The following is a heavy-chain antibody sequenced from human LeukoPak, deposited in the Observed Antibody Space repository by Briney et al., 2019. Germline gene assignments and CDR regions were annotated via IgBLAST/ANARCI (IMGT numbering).Heavy chain of an antibody. CDR3: ARDVSVTNFDY. J-gene: IGHJ4*02. Sequence: GGSLRLSCAASGFTVSSNYMSWVRQAPGKGLEWVSVIYSGGSTYYADSVKGKFTISRDNSKNTLYLQMNSLRAEDTAVYYCARDVSVTNFDYWGQGTPVTVSS. V-gene: IGHV3-66*01. CDR1: GFTVSSNY. CDR2: IYSGGST. D-gene: IGHD2-8*01.